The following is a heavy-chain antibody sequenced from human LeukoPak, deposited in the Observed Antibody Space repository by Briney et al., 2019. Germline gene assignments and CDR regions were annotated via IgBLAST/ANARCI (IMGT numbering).Heavy chain of an antibody. Sequence: GGSLRLSCAASGFTFGIYAMNWVRQAPGKGLEWVSYIGPSGSNIYYADSVKGRFTISRDNSKNTLYLQMNSLRAEDTAVYYCAKLWYYGSGSYYNPLDYWGQGTLVTVSS. CDR3: AKLWYYGSGSYYNPLDY. V-gene: IGHV3-23*01. CDR2: IGPSGSNI. CDR1: GFTFGIYA. D-gene: IGHD3-10*01. J-gene: IGHJ4*02.